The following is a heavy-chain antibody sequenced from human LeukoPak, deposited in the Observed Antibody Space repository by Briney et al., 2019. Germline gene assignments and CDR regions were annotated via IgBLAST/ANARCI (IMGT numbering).Heavy chain of an antibody. J-gene: IGHJ6*03. CDR1: GGSISSYY. Sequence: SETLSLTCTVSGGSISSYYWSWIRQPPGKGLEWIGYIYYSGSTNYNPSLRSRVTISLDTSKNQFSLKLRSVTAADTAAYYCARGLTSGYYGSYYMDVWGRGTTLTVSS. V-gene: IGHV4-59*01. CDR3: ARGLTSGYYGSYYMDV. D-gene: IGHD3-22*01. CDR2: IYYSGST.